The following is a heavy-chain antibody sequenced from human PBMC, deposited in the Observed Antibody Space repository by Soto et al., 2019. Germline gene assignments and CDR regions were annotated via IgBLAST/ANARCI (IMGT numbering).Heavy chain of an antibody. V-gene: IGHV5-10-1*01. J-gene: IGHJ5*02. Sequence: PGESLKLSCKGSGYSFTSYWISWVRQMPGKGLEWMGRIDPSDSYTNYSPSFQGHVTISADKSISTAYLQWSSLKASDTAMYYCARPDCSSTSCDSWFDPWGQGTLVTVSS. CDR2: IDPSDSYT. CDR1: GYSFTSYW. D-gene: IGHD2-2*01. CDR3: ARPDCSSTSCDSWFDP.